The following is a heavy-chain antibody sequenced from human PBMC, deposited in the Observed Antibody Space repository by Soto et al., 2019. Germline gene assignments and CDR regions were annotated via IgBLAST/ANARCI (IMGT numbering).Heavy chain of an antibody. J-gene: IGHJ6*03. CDR1: GYTLTELS. CDR2: INPSGGST. V-gene: IGHV1-46*03. Sequence: ASVKVSCKVSGYTLTELSMHWVRQAPGQGLEWMGIINPSGGSTSYAQKFQGRVTMTRDTSTSTVYMELSSLRSEDTAVYYCARDPAVPAAHYYMDVWGKGTTVTVSS. CDR3: ARDPAVPAAHYYMDV. D-gene: IGHD2-2*01.